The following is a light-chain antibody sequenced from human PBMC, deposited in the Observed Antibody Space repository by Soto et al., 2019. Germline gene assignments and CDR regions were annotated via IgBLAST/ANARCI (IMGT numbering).Light chain of an antibody. J-gene: IGKJ1*01. CDR3: QQRTNWPRT. V-gene: IGKV3-11*01. Sequence: EIVLTQSPGPLSLSPGERATLSCRASQSVSSYLAWYHQKPGQAPRLLIYDASKRATGIPARFSGSGSETDFTLTISSLEPEDVAVYYCQQRTNWPRTFGQGTKV. CDR1: QSVSSY. CDR2: DAS.